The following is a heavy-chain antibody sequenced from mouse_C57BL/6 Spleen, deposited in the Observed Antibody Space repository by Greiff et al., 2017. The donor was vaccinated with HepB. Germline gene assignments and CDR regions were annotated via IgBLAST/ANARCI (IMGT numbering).Heavy chain of an antibody. D-gene: IGHD2-3*01. CDR3: ARWDGYYFDY. V-gene: IGHV1-85*01. J-gene: IGHJ2*01. CDR1: GYTFTSYW. CDR2: IYPRDGST. Sequence: VQLQQPGAELVKPGASVKLSCKASGYTFTSYWMHWVKQRPGQGLEWIGWIYPRDGSTKYNEKFKGKATLTVDTSSSTAYMELHSLTSEDSAVYCCARWDGYYFDYWGQGTTLTVSS.